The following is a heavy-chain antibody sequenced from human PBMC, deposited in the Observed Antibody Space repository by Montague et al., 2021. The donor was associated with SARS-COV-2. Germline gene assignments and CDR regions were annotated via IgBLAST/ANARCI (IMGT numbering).Heavy chain of an antibody. V-gene: IGHV4-59*08. CDR1: GDSISNYY. CDR2: IYFSGST. J-gene: IGHJ4*02. CDR3: ARHSGYYDRSGYYDY. D-gene: IGHD3-22*01. Sequence: SETLSLTCTVSGDSISNYYWSWIRQPPGKGLEWIAYIYFSGSTNXNPSLESRVSISVITSRNQLSLGLRSVTAADTAVYYCARHSGYYDRSGYYDYWGQGTLVTVSS.